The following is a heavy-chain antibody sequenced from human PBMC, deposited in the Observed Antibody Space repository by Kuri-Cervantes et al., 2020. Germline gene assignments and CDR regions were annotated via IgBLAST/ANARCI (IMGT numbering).Heavy chain of an antibody. Sequence: GESLKISCAASGFTFSSYAMSWVRQAPGKGLEWVSGISWNSGSIGYADSVKGRFTISRDNSKNTLYLQMNSLRAEDTAVYYCAKEEYSSTVYYYYYGMDVWGQGTTVTVSS. CDR3: AKEEYSSTVYYYYYGMDV. CDR2: ISWNSGSI. D-gene: IGHD6-13*01. CDR1: GFTFSSYA. J-gene: IGHJ6*02. V-gene: IGHV3-23*01.